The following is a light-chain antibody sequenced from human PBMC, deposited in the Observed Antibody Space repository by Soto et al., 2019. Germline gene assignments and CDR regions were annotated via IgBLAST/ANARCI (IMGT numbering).Light chain of an antibody. J-gene: IGKJ5*01. Sequence: EIVMTQSPATLSVSPGERATLSFRASQSVSSSYLAWYQQKPGQAPRLLIYDASNRAAGIPARFSGSGSGTDFTLTISSLEPEDFAIYYCQQRQYWPPITFGQGTRLEIK. V-gene: IGKV3D-20*02. CDR1: QSVSSSY. CDR2: DAS. CDR3: QQRQYWPPIT.